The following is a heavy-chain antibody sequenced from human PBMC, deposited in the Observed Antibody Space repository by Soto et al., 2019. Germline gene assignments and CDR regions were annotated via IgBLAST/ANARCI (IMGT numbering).Heavy chain of an antibody. CDR1: GFTFDDYT. CDR3: AKDSHRPVDILATGGFDY. J-gene: IGHJ4*02. V-gene: IGHV3-43*01. D-gene: IGHD5-12*01. Sequence: VQLVESGGVVVQPGGSLRLSCAASGFTFDDYTMHWVRQAPGKGLEWVSLIRWDGGSTDCADSVEGRFTISRDNSKNSLYLQMNSLRTEDTALYYCAKDSHRPVDILATGGFDYWGQGTLVTVSS. CDR2: IRWDGGST.